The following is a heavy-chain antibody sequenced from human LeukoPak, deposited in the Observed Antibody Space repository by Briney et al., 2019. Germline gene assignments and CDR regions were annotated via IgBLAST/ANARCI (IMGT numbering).Heavy chain of an antibody. Sequence: GGSLRLSCAASGFNFANHAMSWVRQTPGKGLEWVSAISGGGDITYYADSVTGRFTISRGNSKDTLFLQMHSLRPGDTAVYYCVREDTPATANYWGQGTLVTISS. CDR3: VREDTPATANY. CDR1: GFNFANHA. V-gene: IGHV3-23*01. D-gene: IGHD2-21*02. J-gene: IGHJ4*02. CDR2: ISGGGDIT.